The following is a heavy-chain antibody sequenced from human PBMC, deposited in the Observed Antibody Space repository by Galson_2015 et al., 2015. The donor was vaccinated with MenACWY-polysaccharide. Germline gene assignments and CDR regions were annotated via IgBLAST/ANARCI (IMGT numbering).Heavy chain of an antibody. CDR3: ASEEIRGGSFGWFDP. J-gene: IGHJ5*02. Sequence: SLRLSCAASGFSLGAWYMSWIRQAPGKGLEWLSYISKSGDSIYYGDSVKGRFAISRDNAKNSLYLQLNSLEVEDTAIYYCASEEIRGGSFGWFDPWGQGTLVTVSS. CDR2: ISKSGDSI. D-gene: IGHD3-10*01. V-gene: IGHV3-11*01. CDR1: GFSLGAWY.